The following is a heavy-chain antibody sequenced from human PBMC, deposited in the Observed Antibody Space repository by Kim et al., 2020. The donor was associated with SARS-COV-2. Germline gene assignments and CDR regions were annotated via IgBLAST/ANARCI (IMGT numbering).Heavy chain of an antibody. V-gene: IGHV3-30*03. Sequence: YAASVQGRFTISRDAAKSSLYLQMGSLRPEDTAVYYCARGGLDWRQSELGFWGQGTLVTVSS. J-gene: IGHJ4*02. CDR3: ARGGLDWRQSELGF. D-gene: IGHD3-9*01.